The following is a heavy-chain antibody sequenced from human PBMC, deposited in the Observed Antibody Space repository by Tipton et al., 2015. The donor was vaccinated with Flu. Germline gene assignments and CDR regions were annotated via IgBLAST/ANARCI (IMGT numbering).Heavy chain of an antibody. CDR1: GGSLSGYY. CDR3: ASVGNPYHYGLDS. V-gene: IGHV4-34*01. Sequence: TLSLTCAVSGGSLSGYYWSWIRQSPGKGLEWIGEISHSGNTKYNPSLESRVTISVDTSKNQFSLMLTSVTDADTAVYFCASVGNPYHYGLDSWGQGTLVTVSS. J-gene: IGHJ4*02. D-gene: IGHD5-12*01. CDR2: ISHSGNT.